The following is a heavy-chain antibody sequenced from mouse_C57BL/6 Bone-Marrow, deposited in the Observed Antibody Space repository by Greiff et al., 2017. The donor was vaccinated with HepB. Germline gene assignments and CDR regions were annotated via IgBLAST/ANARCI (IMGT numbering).Heavy chain of an antibody. CDR2: INPNNGGT. D-gene: IGHD1-1*01. CDR1: GYTFTDYN. V-gene: IGHV1-18*01. J-gene: IGHJ4*01. Sequence: EVQLQQSGPELVKPGASVKIPCKASGYTFTDYNMDWVKQSHGKSLEWIGDINPNNGGTIYNQKFKGKATLTVDKSSSTAYMELRSLTSEDTAVYYCARIDYGSSPLAMDYWGQGTSVTVSS. CDR3: ARIDYGSSPLAMDY.